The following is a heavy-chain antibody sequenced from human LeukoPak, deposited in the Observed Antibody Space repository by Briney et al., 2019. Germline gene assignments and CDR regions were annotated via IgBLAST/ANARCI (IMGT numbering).Heavy chain of an antibody. J-gene: IGHJ4*02. CDR3: ARGGSAAKYYFDS. CDR1: NDSINPLY. D-gene: IGHD6-13*01. CDR2: IFYSGTT. V-gene: IGHV4-59*11. Sequence: SETLSLTCTVSNDSINPLYWGWIRQPPGKGLEFIGYIFYSGTTNFNPSLKSRVTLSVDTSKNQFSLRLNSVTAADTAVYYCARGGSAAKYYFDSWGQGTLVTVSS.